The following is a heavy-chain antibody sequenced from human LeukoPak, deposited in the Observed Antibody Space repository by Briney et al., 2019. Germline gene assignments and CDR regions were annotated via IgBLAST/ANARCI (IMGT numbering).Heavy chain of an antibody. J-gene: IGHJ4*02. D-gene: IGHD3-3*01. CDR1: GGSTSSGNYY. V-gene: IGHV4-39*02. Sequence: SETLSLTCTVSGGSTSSGNYYWGWIRQPPGKGLEWIGGISSSGNTYYNPSLKSRITISIDTSKNHFSLKLSSVTAADTAVYYCARLGAGPTYYDFWSGYSSFYFDYWGQGTLVTVSS. CDR2: ISSSGNT. CDR3: ARLGAGPTYYDFWSGYSSFYFDY.